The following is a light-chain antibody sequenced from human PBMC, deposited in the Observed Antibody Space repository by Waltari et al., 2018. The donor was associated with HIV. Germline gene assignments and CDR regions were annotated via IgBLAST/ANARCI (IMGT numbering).Light chain of an antibody. CDR2: GGH. V-gene: IGLV1-44*01. Sequence: QSVLTQPPSASGTPGQRVTISCSGSTSSIGSNTVNWYQQLPGTAPRLLIYGGHRRPSGVPNRFPGSKSDTSASLAISGLQSEDEADYYCAAWDDNLTGPLFGGGTKLTVL. CDR3: AAWDDNLTGPL. J-gene: IGLJ2*01. CDR1: TSSIGSNT.